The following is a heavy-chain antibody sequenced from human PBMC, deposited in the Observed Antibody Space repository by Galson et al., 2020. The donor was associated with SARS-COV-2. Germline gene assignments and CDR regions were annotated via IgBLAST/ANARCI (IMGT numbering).Heavy chain of an antibody. Sequence: ESGPTLVKPTQTLTLTCTFSGFSLSTSGVGVGWIRQPPGKALEWLALIYWNDDKRYSPSLKSRLTITKDTSKNQVVLTMTNMDPVDTATYYCARDQYYYDSSGYYSYYFDYWGQGTLVTVSS. CDR3: ARDQYYYDSSGYYSYYFDY. J-gene: IGHJ4*02. CDR1: GFSLSTSGVG. CDR2: IYWNDDK. D-gene: IGHD3-22*01. V-gene: IGHV2-5*01.